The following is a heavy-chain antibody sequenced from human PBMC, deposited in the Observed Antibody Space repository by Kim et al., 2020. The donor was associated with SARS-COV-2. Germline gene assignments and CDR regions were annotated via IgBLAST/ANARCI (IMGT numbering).Heavy chain of an antibody. CDR1: GYTFTSYG. CDR2: ISAYNGNT. Sequence: ASVKVSCKASGYTFTSYGISWVRQAPGQGLEWMGWISAYNGNTNYAQKLQGRVTMTTDTSTSTAYMELRSLRSDDTAVYYCARDAVAVVVPAAIDYWGQGTLVTVSS. J-gene: IGHJ4*02. CDR3: ARDAVAVVVPAAIDY. V-gene: IGHV1-18*04. D-gene: IGHD2-2*01.